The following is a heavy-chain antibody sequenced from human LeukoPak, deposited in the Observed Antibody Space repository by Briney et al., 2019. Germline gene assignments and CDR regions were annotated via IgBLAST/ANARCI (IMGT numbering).Heavy chain of an antibody. Sequence: GGSLRLSCAASGFTVINTYMSWVRQARGKGLEWVSVIYDTGGTFYSYSVKGRFTISRDYSKNTLYLQMNSLRVDDTAIYYCARDNKGPAFWGQGTLVTVSS. CDR2: IYDTGGT. D-gene: IGHD2-15*01. V-gene: IGHV3-53*01. CDR1: GFTVINTY. CDR3: ARDNKGPAF. J-gene: IGHJ4*02.